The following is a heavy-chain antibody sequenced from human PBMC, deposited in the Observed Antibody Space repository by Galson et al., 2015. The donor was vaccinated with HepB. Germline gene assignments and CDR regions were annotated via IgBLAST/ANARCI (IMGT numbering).Heavy chain of an antibody. CDR2: ISGRGGSP. CDR1: GFPFDSYA. Sequence: SLRLSCAASGFPFDSYAMTWVRQAPGKGLEWVSAISGRGGSPYYSDSVRGRFTISRDNSKNTLYLQLNNVRAEDTAAYYCAKERGGSEVPAASDGNDSWGQGTLVTVS. J-gene: IGHJ3*02. V-gene: IGHV3-23*01. D-gene: IGHD2-2*01. CDR3: AKERGGSEVPAASDGNDS.